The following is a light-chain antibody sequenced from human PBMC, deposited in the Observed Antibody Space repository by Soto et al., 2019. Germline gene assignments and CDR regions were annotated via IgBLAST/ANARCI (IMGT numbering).Light chain of an antibody. Sequence: EIVLTQSPGTLSLSPGERATLSCRASQIVSLSYLAWYQQKPGQAPRLLLYGASNRATGIPDRFSGTGSGTDFTLTISRLEPEDFAVYYCQHFGNSPRGVTFGQGTRLEIK. CDR1: QIVSLSY. J-gene: IGKJ5*01. V-gene: IGKV3-20*01. CDR2: GAS. CDR3: QHFGNSPRGVT.